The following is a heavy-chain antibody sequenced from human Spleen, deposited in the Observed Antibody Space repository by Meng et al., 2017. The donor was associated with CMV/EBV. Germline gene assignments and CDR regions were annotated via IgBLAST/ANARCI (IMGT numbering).Heavy chain of an antibody. J-gene: IGHJ2*01. CDR1: GGSFSGYY. Sequence: QVQLQQWGAGLLKPSETLSLTCAVYGGSFSGYYWSWIRQPPGKGLEWIGEINHSGSTNYNPSLKSRVTMSVDTSKNQFSLKLSSVTAADTAVYYCAREKVGYFDLWGRGTLVTVSS. V-gene: IGHV4-34*01. CDR3: AREKVGYFDL. CDR2: INHSGST.